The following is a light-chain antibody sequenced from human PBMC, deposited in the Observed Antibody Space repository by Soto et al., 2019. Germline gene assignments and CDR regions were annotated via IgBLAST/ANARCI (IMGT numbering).Light chain of an antibody. CDR1: QSLLHTIGYNY. CDR3: MQALQTPVT. CDR2: LGS. Sequence: DIVMTQSPLSLPVTPGEPASISCRSSQSLLHTIGYNYLDWYLQKPGQSPQLLIYLGSNRASGVSDRFSGSGSGTDFTLKISRVEAEDVGLYYCMQALQTPVTFGQGTRLEIK. J-gene: IGKJ5*01. V-gene: IGKV2-28*01.